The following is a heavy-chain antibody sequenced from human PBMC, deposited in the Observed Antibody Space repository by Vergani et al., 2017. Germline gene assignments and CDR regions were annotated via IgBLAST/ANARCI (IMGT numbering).Heavy chain of an antibody. CDR3: AIGVADCSSTSCYIAEFDY. J-gene: IGHJ4*02. CDR2: ISAYNGNT. V-gene: IGHV1-18*01. CDR1: GYTFTSYG. Sequence: QVQLVQSGAEVKKPGASVKVSCKASGYTFTSYGISWVRQAPGQGLEWMGWISAYNGNTNYAQKLQGRVTMTTDTSTSTAYMELRSLRSDDAAVYYCAIGVADCSSTSCYIAEFDYWGQGTLVTVSS. D-gene: IGHD2-2*02.